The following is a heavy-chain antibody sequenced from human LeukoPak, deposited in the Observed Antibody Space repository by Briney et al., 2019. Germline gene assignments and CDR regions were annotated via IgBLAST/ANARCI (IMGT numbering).Heavy chain of an antibody. Sequence: GGSLRLSCAASGFTFSSYSMNWVRQAPGKGLEWVSYISSSSSTIYYADSVKGRFTISRDNAKNSLYLQMNSLRAEDTAAYYCARGQGYYDSSGYSYWGQGTLVTVSS. CDR1: GFTFSSYS. D-gene: IGHD3-22*01. V-gene: IGHV3-48*01. CDR2: ISSSSSTI. J-gene: IGHJ4*02. CDR3: ARGQGYYDSSGYSY.